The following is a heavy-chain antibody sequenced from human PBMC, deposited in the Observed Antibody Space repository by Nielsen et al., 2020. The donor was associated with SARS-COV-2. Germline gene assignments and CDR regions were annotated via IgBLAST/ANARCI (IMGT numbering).Heavy chain of an antibody. CDR2: IYYSGST. J-gene: IGHJ3*02. Sequence: VRQMPGKGLEWIGYIYYSGSTYYNPSLKSRVTISVDTSKNQFSLKLSSVTAADTAVYYCARDANYYDSSGYPYGAFDIWGQGTMVTVSS. V-gene: IGHV4-31*02. D-gene: IGHD3-22*01. CDR3: ARDANYYDSSGYPYGAFDI.